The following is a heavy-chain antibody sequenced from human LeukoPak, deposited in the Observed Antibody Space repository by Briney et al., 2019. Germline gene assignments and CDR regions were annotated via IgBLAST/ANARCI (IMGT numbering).Heavy chain of an antibody. CDR1: GGSISSYY. V-gene: IGHV4-30-4*01. CDR2: IYYSGST. CDR3: ARRIAAATTFDP. Sequence: SETLSLTCTVSGGSISSYYWSWIRQPPGKGLEWIGYIYYSGSTYYNPSLKSRVTISVDTSKNQFSLKLSSVTAADTAVYYCARRIAAATTFDPWGQGTLVTVSS. D-gene: IGHD6-13*01. J-gene: IGHJ5*02.